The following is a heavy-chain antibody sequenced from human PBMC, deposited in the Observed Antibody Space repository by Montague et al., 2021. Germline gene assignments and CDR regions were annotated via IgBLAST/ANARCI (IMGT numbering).Heavy chain of an antibody. CDR1: GFTFRSYS. CDR3: ARDYYGSGRGKDYFDY. J-gene: IGHJ4*02. CDR2: ISSSSSYI. D-gene: IGHD3-10*01. V-gene: IGHV3-21*01. Sequence: SPRLSCAASGFTFRSYSMSWVRQAPGKGLEWVSSISSSSSYIYYTDSVKGRFTISRDNAKNSLYLQMNSLRAEDTAVYYCARDYYGSGRGKDYFDYWGQGTLVTVSS.